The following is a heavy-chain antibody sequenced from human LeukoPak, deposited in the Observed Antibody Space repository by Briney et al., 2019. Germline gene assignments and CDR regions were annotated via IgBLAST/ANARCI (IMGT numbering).Heavy chain of an antibody. CDR3: AKDFFGFGELLPHDY. D-gene: IGHD3-10*01. CDR1: GFTFSRYA. Sequence: PGGSLRLSCAASGFTFSRYAMSWVRQAPGKGLEWVSAISGSGGSTYYADSVKGRFTISRDNSKNTLYLEMNSLRAEDTAVYYCAKDFFGFGELLPHDYWGQGTLVTVSS. J-gene: IGHJ4*02. CDR2: ISGSGGST. V-gene: IGHV3-23*01.